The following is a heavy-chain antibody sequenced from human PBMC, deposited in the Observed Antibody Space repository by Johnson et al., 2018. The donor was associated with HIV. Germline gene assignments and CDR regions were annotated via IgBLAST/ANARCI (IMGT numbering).Heavy chain of an antibody. J-gene: IGHJ3*02. CDR3: AKHSSGYRDAFDI. CDR1: GFTVSSNY. Sequence: VQLVESGGGVVQPGGSLRLSCAASGFTVSSNYMSWVRQAPGKGLEWVSAISGSGGSTYYADSVKGRFTISRDNSKNTLYLQMNSLRAEDTAVYYCAKHSSGYRDAFDIWGQGTMVIVSS. D-gene: IGHD3-22*01. V-gene: IGHV3-23*04. CDR2: ISGSGGST.